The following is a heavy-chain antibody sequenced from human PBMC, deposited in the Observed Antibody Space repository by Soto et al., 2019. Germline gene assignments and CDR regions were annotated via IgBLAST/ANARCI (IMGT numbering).Heavy chain of an antibody. J-gene: IGHJ4*02. D-gene: IGHD2-8*01. CDR1: SGSVSSADSY. V-gene: IGHV4-30-4*01. CDR2: IYHRGTT. Sequence: QVQLEESGPGLVKPSQTLSLTCTVSSGSVSSADSYWSWIHQAPGKGLGWVGHIYHRGTTYYNPSLKGRLTISVDTSKAHLSLTLSSVTAADTAVYFCARGMLSGHTTPPHDSWGEGALVSVAS. CDR3: ARGMLSGHTTPPHDS.